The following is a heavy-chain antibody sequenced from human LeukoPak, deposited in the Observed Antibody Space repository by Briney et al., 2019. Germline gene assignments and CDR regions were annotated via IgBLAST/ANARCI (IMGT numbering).Heavy chain of an antibody. CDR3: AREGEDILTGYQTH. CDR1: GGSFSGYY. J-gene: IGHJ4*02. V-gene: IGHV4-34*01. Sequence: SETLSLTCAVYGGSFSGYYWSWIRQLPGKGLEWIGEINHSGSTNYNPSLKSRVTISVDTSKNQFSLKLSSVTAADTAVYYCAREGEDILTGYQTHWGQGTLVTVSS. D-gene: IGHD3-9*01. CDR2: INHSGST.